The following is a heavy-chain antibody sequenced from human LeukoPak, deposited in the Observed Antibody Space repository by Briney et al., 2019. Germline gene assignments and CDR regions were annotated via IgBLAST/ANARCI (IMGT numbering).Heavy chain of an antibody. V-gene: IGHV3-7*01. D-gene: IGHD5-18*01. CDR1: GFSFSSYW. J-gene: IGHJ4*02. Sequence: GGSLRLSCAASGFSFSSYWMSWVRQAPGTGLEWVANIKQDGSEKYYVDSVKGRFTISRDNAKNSLYLQMNSLRAEDTAVYYCARVGVSKLSYYFDYWGQGTLVTVSS. CDR3: ARVGVSKLSYYFDY. CDR2: IKQDGSEK.